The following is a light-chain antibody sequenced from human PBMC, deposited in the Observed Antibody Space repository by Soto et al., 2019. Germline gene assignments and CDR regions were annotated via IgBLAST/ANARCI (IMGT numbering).Light chain of an antibody. Sequence: DIPMTQSPSSLSASVGDRVTITCRASQSIASNLNGDHQKPGKAPKLLIYAASSLQSGVPSRFSGSGSGTDFTLTISSLQPEDFATYYCQQSYSTPPFTFGPGTKVDMK. CDR1: QSIASN. V-gene: IGKV1-39*01. CDR2: AAS. J-gene: IGKJ3*01. CDR3: QQSYSTPPFT.